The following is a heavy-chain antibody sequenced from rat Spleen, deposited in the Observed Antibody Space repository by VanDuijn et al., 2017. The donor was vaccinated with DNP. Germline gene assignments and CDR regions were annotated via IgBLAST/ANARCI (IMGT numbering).Heavy chain of an antibody. CDR3: ASHYYSAYYFDY. Sequence: EVQLVESGGGLVQPGRSLKLSCAASGFTFSDYNMAWVRQAPKAGLEWVATISYDGSNTYYRDSVKGRLTISRDNTKSTLCLQMDSLRSEDTATYYCASHYYSAYYFDYWGQGVMVTVSS. J-gene: IGHJ2*01. CDR1: GFTFSDYN. V-gene: IGHV5-7*01. D-gene: IGHD1-1*01. CDR2: ISYDGSNT.